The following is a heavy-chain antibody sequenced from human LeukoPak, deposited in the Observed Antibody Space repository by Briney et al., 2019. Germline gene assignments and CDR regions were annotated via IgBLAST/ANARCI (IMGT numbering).Heavy chain of an antibody. D-gene: IGHD3-10*01. J-gene: IGHJ5*02. V-gene: IGHV3-74*01. Sequence: PGGSLRLSCAVSGFTFSSYWMHWVRQAPGKGLVWVSRINSDGSSTSYADSVKGRFTISRDNAKNTLYLQMNSLRAEDTAVYYCARAIWFGAHNWFDPWGQGTLVTVSS. CDR2: INSDGSST. CDR1: GFTFSSYW. CDR3: ARAIWFGAHNWFDP.